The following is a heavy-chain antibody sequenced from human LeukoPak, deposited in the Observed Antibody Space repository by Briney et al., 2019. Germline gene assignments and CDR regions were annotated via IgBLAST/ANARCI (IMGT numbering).Heavy chain of an antibody. J-gene: IGHJ4*02. CDR3: AGADTGIAAPDY. CDR1: GYTFTGYY. Sequence: ASVKVSCKASGYTFTGYYMHWLRQAPGQGLEWMGWINPNSAGTKYAQKFQGRVTMTRDTSISTAYMELSRLRSDDTAVYYCAGADTGIAAPDYWGQGTLVTVSS. V-gene: IGHV1-2*02. CDR2: INPNSAGT. D-gene: IGHD6-6*01.